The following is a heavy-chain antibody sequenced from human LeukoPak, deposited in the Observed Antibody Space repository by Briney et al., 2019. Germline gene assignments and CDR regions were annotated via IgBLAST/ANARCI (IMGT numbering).Heavy chain of an antibody. CDR2: INHSGST. Sequence: SETLSLTCAVYGGSFSGYYWSWICQPPGKGLEWIGEINHSGSTNYNPSLKSRVTISVDTSKNQFSLKLSSVTAADTAVYYCARDTYDFWSGYYPVYFDYWGQGTLVTVSS. CDR1: GGSFSGYY. V-gene: IGHV4-34*01. CDR3: ARDTYDFWSGYYPVYFDY. J-gene: IGHJ4*02. D-gene: IGHD3-3*01.